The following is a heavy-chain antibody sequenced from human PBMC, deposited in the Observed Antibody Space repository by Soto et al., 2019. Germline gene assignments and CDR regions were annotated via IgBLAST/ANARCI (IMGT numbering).Heavy chain of an antibody. Sequence: QLQLQESGPGLVKPSETLSLTCTVSGGSISSSSYYWGWIRQPPGKGLEWIGSIYYSGSTYYNPSLKSRVTISVDTSKNQFSLKLSSVTAADTAVYYCARLIAAAGTPYYYYGMDVWGQGTTVTVSS. D-gene: IGHD6-13*01. V-gene: IGHV4-39*01. J-gene: IGHJ6*02. CDR3: ARLIAAAGTPYYYYGMDV. CDR1: GGSISSSSYY. CDR2: IYYSGST.